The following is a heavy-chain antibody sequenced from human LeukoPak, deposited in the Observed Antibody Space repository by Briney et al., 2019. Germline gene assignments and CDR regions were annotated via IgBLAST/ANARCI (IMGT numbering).Heavy chain of an antibody. D-gene: IGHD4-23*01. CDR1: GGTFSSYA. J-gene: IGHJ3*02. CDR2: IIPIFGTA. CDR3: ARDHAEDYGGNNRAFDI. Sequence: SVKGSCEASGGTFSSYAISGVRQAPGKGLEWMGGIIPIFGTANYAQKFQGRVTITTDESTSTAYMELSSLRSEDTAVYYCARDHAEDYGGNNRAFDIWGQGTMVTVSS. V-gene: IGHV1-69*05.